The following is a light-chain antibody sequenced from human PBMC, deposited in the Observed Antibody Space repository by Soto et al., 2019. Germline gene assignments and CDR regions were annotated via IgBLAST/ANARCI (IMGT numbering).Light chain of an antibody. Sequence: QSALTQPASVSGSPGQSITISCTGTSSDVGSYNYVSWYQQHPGKAPKLMIYDVTNRPSGVSNRFSASKSGNTASLTISGLQAEDEADYYCSSYTTDSTLVFGGGTNLTVL. J-gene: IGLJ2*01. CDR1: SSDVGSYNY. V-gene: IGLV2-14*03. CDR2: DVT. CDR3: SSYTTDSTLV.